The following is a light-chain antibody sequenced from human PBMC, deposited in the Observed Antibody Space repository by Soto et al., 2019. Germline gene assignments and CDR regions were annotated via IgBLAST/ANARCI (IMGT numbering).Light chain of an antibody. J-gene: IGLJ1*01. V-gene: IGLV2-14*01. CDR1: SSDGDDYKD. CDR2: EVT. CDR3: RTYTSTTNV. Sequence: QSALTQPASVSGSPGQSITISCTGTSSDGDDYKDVSWYQQHPGKAPKLMIYEVTYRPSGVSNRFSGSKSGNTASLTISGLQADDESDYSCRTYTSTTNVFGTGTKVTVL.